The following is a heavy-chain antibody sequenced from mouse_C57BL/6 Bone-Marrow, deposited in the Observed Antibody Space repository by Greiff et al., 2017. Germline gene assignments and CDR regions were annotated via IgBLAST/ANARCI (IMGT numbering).Heavy chain of an antibody. Sequence: EVKLVESGGGLVKPGGSLKLSCAASGFTFSDYGMHWVRQAPEKGLEWVAYISSGSSTIYYADTVKGRFTISRDNAKNTLFLQMTSLRSEDTALYYCSILRGPFDYWGQGTTLTVSS. CDR2: ISSGSSTI. D-gene: IGHD1-1*01. V-gene: IGHV5-17*01. CDR3: SILRGPFDY. J-gene: IGHJ2*01. CDR1: GFTFSDYG.